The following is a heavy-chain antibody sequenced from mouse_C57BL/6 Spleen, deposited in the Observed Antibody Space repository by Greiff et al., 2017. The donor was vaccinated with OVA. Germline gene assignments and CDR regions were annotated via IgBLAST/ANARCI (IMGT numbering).Heavy chain of an antibody. Sequence: VQLKESGGGLVQPKGSLKLSCAASGFSFNTYAMNWVRQAPGKGLEWVARIRSKSNNYATYYADSVKDRFTISRDDSESMLYLQMNNLKTEDTAMYYCVRHMGKGYAMDYWGQGTSVTVSS. CDR1: GFSFNTYA. CDR3: VRHMGKGYAMDY. J-gene: IGHJ4*01. D-gene: IGHD1-1*02. V-gene: IGHV10-1*01. CDR2: IRSKSNNYAT.